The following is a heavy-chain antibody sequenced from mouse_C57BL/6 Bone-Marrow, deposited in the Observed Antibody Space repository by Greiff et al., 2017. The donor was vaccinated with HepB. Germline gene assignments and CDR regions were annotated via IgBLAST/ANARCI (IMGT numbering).Heavy chain of an antibody. CDR1: GFTFTDYY. CDR2: IRNKANGYTT. CDR3: ARYKVTTDAMDY. Sequence: EVKLMESGGGLVQPGGSLSLSCAASGFTFTDYYMSWVRQPPGKALEWLGFIRNKANGYTTEYSASVKGRFTISRDNSQSILYLQMNALRAEDSATYYCARYKVTTDAMDYWGQGTSVTVSS. J-gene: IGHJ4*01. V-gene: IGHV7-3*01. D-gene: IGHD2-2*01.